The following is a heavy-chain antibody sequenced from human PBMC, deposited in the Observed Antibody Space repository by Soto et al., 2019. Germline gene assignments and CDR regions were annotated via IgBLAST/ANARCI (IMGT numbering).Heavy chain of an antibody. CDR3: ASYCDILTGYPQPFDY. V-gene: IGHV4-34*01. CDR2: INHSGST. J-gene: IGHJ4*02. CDR1: CGSFSGYY. D-gene: IGHD3-9*01. Sequence: SETLSLTCAVYCGSFSGYYWSWIRQPPGKGLEWIGEINHSGSTNYNPSLKSRVTISVDTSKNQFSLKLSSVTAADTAVYYCASYCDILTGYPQPFDYWGQGTLVTVSS.